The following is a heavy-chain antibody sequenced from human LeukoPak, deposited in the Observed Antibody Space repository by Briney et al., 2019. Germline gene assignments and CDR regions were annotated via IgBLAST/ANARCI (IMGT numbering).Heavy chain of an antibody. CDR1: GGSISSRTW. Sequence: SGTLSLTCAVSGGSISSRTWWSWVRQPPGKGLEWIGEIYHSGSTNYNPSLKSRVTISVDKSKNQFSLKLNSVTAADTAVYYCARSVGRGSPEKYWGQGTLVTVSS. CDR3: ARSVGRGSPEKY. CDR2: IYHSGST. D-gene: IGHD1-26*01. V-gene: IGHV4-4*02. J-gene: IGHJ4*02.